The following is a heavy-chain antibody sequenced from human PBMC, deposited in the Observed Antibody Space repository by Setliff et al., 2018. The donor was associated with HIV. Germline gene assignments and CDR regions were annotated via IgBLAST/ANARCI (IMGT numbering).Heavy chain of an antibody. CDR2: ISPDNGNT. CDR3: ARDKGIREAASLDY. D-gene: IGHD6-13*01. Sequence: GASVKVSCKSSGYTFTDYFIHWVRQAPGQGLEWMGWISPDNGNTRISQRFRGSVTMTRDRSINTAYIELSSLTSQDTAVYYCARDKGIREAASLDYWGQGSLVTVSS. J-gene: IGHJ4*02. V-gene: IGHV1-2*02. CDR1: GYTFTDYF.